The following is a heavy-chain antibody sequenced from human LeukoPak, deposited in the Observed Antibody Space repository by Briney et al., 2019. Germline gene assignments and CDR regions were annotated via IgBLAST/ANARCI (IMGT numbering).Heavy chain of an antibody. V-gene: IGHV1-18*01. CDR3: ARARGGGSNPNLNDY. D-gene: IGHD2-15*01. CDR1: GYTFTSYG. CDR2: ISAYNGNT. Sequence: GASVKVSCKASGYTFTSYGISWVRQAPGQGLEWMGWISAYNGNTNYAQKLQGRVTMTTDTSTSTAYMELRGLRSDDTAVYYCARARGGGSNPNLNDYWGQGTLVTVSS. J-gene: IGHJ4*02.